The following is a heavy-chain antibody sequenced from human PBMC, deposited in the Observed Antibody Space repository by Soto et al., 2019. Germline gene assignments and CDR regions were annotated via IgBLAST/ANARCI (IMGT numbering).Heavy chain of an antibody. V-gene: IGHV2-5*02. J-gene: IGHJ5*02. Sequence: QITLKESGPPLVKPTQTLTLTCTFSGFSLSTSGVGVGWIRQPPGKALEWLALIYWDDDKRYSPSLKSRLTTTKXTXTNQVVLTMTNMDPVDTATYYCARGSGVVTPFFLAPWGQGTLVTVSS. D-gene: IGHD3-3*01. CDR2: IYWDDDK. CDR3: ARGSGVVTPFFLAP. CDR1: GFSLSTSGVG.